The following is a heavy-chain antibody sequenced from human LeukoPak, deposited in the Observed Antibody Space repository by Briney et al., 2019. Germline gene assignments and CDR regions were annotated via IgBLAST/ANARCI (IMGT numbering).Heavy chain of an antibody. CDR3: ARSRSSGIVRNYFDY. CDR2: INPNSGGT. Sequence: ASVKVSCKASGYTFTGYYMHWVRQAPGQGLEWMGWINPNSGGTNYAQKFQGRVTMTRDTSISTAYTELSRLRSDDTAVFYCARSRSSGIVRNYFDYWGQGTLVTVSP. CDR1: GYTFTGYY. J-gene: IGHJ4*02. D-gene: IGHD2-21*01. V-gene: IGHV1-2*02.